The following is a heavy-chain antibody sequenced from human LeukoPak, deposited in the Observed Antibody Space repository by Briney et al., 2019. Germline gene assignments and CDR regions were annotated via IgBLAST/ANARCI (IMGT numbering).Heavy chain of an antibody. D-gene: IGHD3-22*01. CDR3: AKHTRPVVVANSGLIDY. J-gene: IGHJ4*02. Sequence: GGSLRLSCVASGFTFSNFFMTWVRQAPGKGPEWLATIRQDGSDKWYVDSVKGRFTISRDNSKNTLYLQMNSLRAEDTAVYYCAKHTRPVVVANSGLIDYWGQGTLVTVSS. CDR1: GFTFSNFF. V-gene: IGHV3-7*03. CDR2: IRQDGSDK.